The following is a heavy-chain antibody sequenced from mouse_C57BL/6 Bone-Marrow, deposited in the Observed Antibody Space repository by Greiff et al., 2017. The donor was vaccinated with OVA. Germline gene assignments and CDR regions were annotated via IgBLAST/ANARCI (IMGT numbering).Heavy chain of an antibody. CDR1: GFNIKDDY. J-gene: IGHJ4*01. V-gene: IGHV14-4*01. Sequence: VQLQQSGAELVRPGASVKLSCTASGFNIKDDYMHWVKQRPEQGLEWIGWIDPENGDTEYASKFQGKATITADTSSNTAYLQLSSRTSEDTAVYYCTTPYGSSYWYAMDYWGQGTSVTVSS. CDR2: IDPENGDT. D-gene: IGHD1-1*01. CDR3: TTPYGSSYWYAMDY.